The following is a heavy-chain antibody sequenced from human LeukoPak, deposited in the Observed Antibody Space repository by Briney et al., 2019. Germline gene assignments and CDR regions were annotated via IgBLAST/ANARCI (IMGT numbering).Heavy chain of an antibody. V-gene: IGHV1-69*13. Sequence: ASVKVSCKASGYTFNSYGISWVRQAPGQGLEWMGGIIPIFGTANYAQKFQGRVTIAADESTSTAYMELSSLRSEDTAVYYCARGITPDYFDYWGQGTLVTVSS. CDR1: GYTFNSYG. CDR2: IIPIFGTA. CDR3: ARGITPDYFDY. J-gene: IGHJ4*02.